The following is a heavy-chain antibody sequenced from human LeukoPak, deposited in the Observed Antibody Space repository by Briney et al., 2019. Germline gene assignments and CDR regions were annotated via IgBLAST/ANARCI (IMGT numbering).Heavy chain of an antibody. D-gene: IGHD3-3*01. Sequence: GASVKVSCKASGYTFTSYDINWVRQATGQGLEWMGWMNPNSGNTGYAQKFQGRVTMTRNTSISTAYMELSSLRSEDTAVYYCARFATSLIFGVVKTPNWFDPWGQGTLVTVSS. CDR2: MNPNSGNT. CDR1: GYTFTSYD. CDR3: ARFATSLIFGVVKTPNWFDP. J-gene: IGHJ5*02. V-gene: IGHV1-8*01.